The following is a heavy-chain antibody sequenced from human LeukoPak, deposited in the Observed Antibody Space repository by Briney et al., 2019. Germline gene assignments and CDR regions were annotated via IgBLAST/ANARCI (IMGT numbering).Heavy chain of an antibody. V-gene: IGHV4-39*01. CDR2: IYYSGST. CDR1: GGSISSSSYY. J-gene: IGHJ4*02. D-gene: IGHD3-22*01. Sequence: SETLSLICTVSGGSISSSSYYWGWIRQPPGKGLEWIGSIYYSGSTYYNPSLKSRVTISVDTSKNQFSLKLSSVTAADSAVYYCARRGYYYDSSGSPGCYFDDWGQGTLVTVSS. CDR3: ARRGYYYDSSGSPGCYFDD.